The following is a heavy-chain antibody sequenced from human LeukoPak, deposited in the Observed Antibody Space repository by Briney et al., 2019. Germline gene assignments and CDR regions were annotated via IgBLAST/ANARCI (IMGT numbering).Heavy chain of an antibody. CDR3: ARFYCSGGSCYPDY. CDR2: IYYSGST. V-gene: IGHV4-39*02. CDR1: GASISRNNYY. D-gene: IGHD2-15*01. J-gene: IGHJ4*02. Sequence: PSETLSLTCTVSGASISRNNYYWGWIRQTPGEGLEWIGNIYYSGSTYYNPSLKSRITISVDTSKNHFSLKLSSVTAADTTVYYCARFYCSGGSCYPDYWGQGTLVTVSS.